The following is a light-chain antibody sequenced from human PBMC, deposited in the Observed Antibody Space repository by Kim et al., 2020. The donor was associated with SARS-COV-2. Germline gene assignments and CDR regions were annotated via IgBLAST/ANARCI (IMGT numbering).Light chain of an antibody. CDR3: QTWGTGAWV. CDR2: LNSDGSH. Sequence: ASVKLTCTLSSGHSSYAIAWHQQQPEKGPRYLMKLNSDGSHSKGDGTPDRFSGSSSGAGRYLTISSLQSEDEADYYCQTWGTGAWVFGGGTQLTFL. V-gene: IGLV4-69*01. J-gene: IGLJ3*02. CDR1: SGHSSYA.